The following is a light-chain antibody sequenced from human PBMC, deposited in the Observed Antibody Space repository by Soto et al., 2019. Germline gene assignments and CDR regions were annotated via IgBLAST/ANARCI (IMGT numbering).Light chain of an antibody. V-gene: IGKV3-15*01. Sequence: EMVMTQSPATLSLSPGERATLSCRASQSVSSSCLAWYQQKPGQAPRRRIYGASTRATGIPARFSGSGSGTEFTLTISSLQSEDFAVYFCQQYNIWPQTFGQRTKVDIK. CDR3: QQYNIWPQT. J-gene: IGKJ1*01. CDR1: QSVSSSC. CDR2: GAS.